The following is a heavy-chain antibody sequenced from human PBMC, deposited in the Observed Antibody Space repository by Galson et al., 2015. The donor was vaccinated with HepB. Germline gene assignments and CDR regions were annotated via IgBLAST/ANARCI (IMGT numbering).Heavy chain of an antibody. D-gene: IGHD3-22*01. CDR2: ISSSSSYI. Sequence: SLRLSCAASGFTFSSYSMNWVRQAPGKGLEWVSSISSSSSYIYYADSVKGRFTISRDNAKNSLYLQMNSLRAEDTAVYYCARVLGSVYDSSGYYYVGAFDIWGQGTMVTVSS. V-gene: IGHV3-21*01. J-gene: IGHJ3*02. CDR1: GFTFSSYS. CDR3: ARVLGSVYDSSGYYYVGAFDI.